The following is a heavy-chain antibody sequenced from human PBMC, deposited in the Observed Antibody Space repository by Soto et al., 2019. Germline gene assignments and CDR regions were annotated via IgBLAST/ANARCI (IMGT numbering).Heavy chain of an antibody. CDR2: ISYDGSNK. D-gene: IGHD2-15*01. V-gene: IGHV3-30*18. J-gene: IGHJ4*02. CDR1: GFSFSSYG. Sequence: GGSLRLSCAASGFSFSSYGMHWVRQAPGKGVEWVAVISYDGSNKYYADSVKGRFTISRDNSKNTLYLQMNSLRAEDTAVYYCAKDYCSGGTCYSDYWGQGTLVTVSS. CDR3: AKDYCSGGTCYSDY.